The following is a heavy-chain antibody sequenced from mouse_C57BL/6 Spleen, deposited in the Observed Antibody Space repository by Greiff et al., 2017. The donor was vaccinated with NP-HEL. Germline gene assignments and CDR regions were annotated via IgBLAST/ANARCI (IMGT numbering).Heavy chain of an antibody. Sequence: EVQLQQSGGGLVQPGGSMKLSCVASGFTFSNYWMNWVRQSPEKGLEWVAQIRLKSDNYATHYAESVKGRFTISRDDSKSSVYLQMNNLRAEDTGIYYCTPGPWFAYWGQGTLVTVSA. D-gene: IGHD4-1*01. CDR1: GFTFSNYW. CDR2: IRLKSDNYAT. V-gene: IGHV6-3*01. CDR3: TPGPWFAY. J-gene: IGHJ3*01.